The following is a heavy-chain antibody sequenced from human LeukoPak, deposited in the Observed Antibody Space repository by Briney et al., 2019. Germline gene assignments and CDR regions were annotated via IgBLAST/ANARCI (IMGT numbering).Heavy chain of an antibody. CDR2: LFYSGNT. J-gene: IGHJ4*02. V-gene: IGHV4-39*01. Sequence: SGTLSLTCTVPGGSISSSNFYWGWIRQPPGKGLEWIGSLFYSGNTYYNPSLKSRVTISVDTSKNQLSLKVRSVTATDTAVYSCVRHSADHTSFDHWGQGTLVTVSS. CDR1: GGSISSSNFY. CDR3: VRHSADHTSFDH.